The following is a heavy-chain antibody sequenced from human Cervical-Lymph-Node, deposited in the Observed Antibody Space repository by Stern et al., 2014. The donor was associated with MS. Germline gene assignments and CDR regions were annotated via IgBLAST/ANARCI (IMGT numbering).Heavy chain of an antibody. V-gene: IGHV4-59*01. CDR1: GGSISSYY. D-gene: IGHD4-23*01. CDR2: IYYSGST. CDR3: ARGYGGNPIDY. Sequence: VQLEESGPGLVKPSETLSLTCTVSGGSISSYYWSCIRQPPGKGLEWIGYIYYSGSTNYNPSLKSRVTISVDTSKNQFSLKLSSVTAADTAVYYCARGYGGNPIDYWGQGTLVTVSS. J-gene: IGHJ4*02.